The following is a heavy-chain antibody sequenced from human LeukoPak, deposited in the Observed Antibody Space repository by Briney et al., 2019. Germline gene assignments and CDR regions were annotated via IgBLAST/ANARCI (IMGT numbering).Heavy chain of an antibody. Sequence: GGSLRLSCAASGFTFSDYYMSWIRQAPGKGLEWVSYISSIGSTIYYADSVKGRFTISRDNAKNSLYLQMNSLRAEDTAVYYCARGGIVVVPAAPVGDAFDIWGQGTMVTVSS. CDR1: GFTFSDYY. CDR2: ISSIGSTI. J-gene: IGHJ3*02. D-gene: IGHD2-2*01. CDR3: ARGGIVVVPAAPVGDAFDI. V-gene: IGHV3-11*04.